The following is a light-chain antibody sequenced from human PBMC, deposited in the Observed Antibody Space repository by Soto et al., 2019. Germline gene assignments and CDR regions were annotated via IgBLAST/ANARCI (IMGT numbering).Light chain of an antibody. Sequence: QSALTQPPSASGSPGQSVTISCTGTSSDVGGYNYVSWYQQHPGKAPKLMIYEVSKRPSGVPDRFSGSKSGNTACLTVSGLQAEDEADYYCSSYAGSLVVFGGGTKLTVL. J-gene: IGLJ2*01. CDR1: SSDVGGYNY. CDR3: SSYAGSLVV. CDR2: EVS. V-gene: IGLV2-8*01.